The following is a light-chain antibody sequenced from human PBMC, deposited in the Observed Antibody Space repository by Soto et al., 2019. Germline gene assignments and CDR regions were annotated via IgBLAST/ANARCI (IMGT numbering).Light chain of an antibody. CDR2: KAS. CDR3: QHYNSYSEA. CDR1: QTISSW. Sequence: IQMTQYPSTLSVSVGDRCTITFGASQTISSWLAWYQQTPGKAPKLLIYKASTLKSGVPSRFSGSGSGTEFTLTISSLQPDDFATYYCQHYNSYSEAFGQGTKVDIK. V-gene: IGKV1-5*03. J-gene: IGKJ1*01.